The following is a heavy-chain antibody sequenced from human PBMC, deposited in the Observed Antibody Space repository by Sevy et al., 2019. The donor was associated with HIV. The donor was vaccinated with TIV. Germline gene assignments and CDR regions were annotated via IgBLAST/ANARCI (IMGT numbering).Heavy chain of an antibody. CDR1: GFTFSIYY. V-gene: IGHV3-7*01. CDR2: IKSDGSDK. J-gene: IGHJ4*01. Sequence: GGSLRLSCAASGFTFSIYYMTWARQAPGKGLEWVANIKSDGSDKYYVDSVKGRFTISGDNAKNSLYLQMNSLTAEDTAVYYCARYGGYIDHWGHGTLVTVSS. CDR3: ARYGGYIDH. D-gene: IGHD2-15*01.